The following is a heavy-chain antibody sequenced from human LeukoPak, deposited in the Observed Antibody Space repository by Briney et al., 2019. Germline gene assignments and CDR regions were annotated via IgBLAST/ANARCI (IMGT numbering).Heavy chain of an antibody. V-gene: IGHV3-23*01. J-gene: IGHJ4*02. CDR2: ITGSGDDT. CDR3: AFDWGFDY. D-gene: IGHD3-16*01. CDR1: GFSSRNYA. Sequence: GGSLRLTCAVSGFSSRNYAMSWVRQAPGKGLEWVSAITGSGDDTFYAASVKGRFTISRDDTWDTVFLHMNSLRADDTAVYYCAFDWGFDYWGQGTLVTVSS.